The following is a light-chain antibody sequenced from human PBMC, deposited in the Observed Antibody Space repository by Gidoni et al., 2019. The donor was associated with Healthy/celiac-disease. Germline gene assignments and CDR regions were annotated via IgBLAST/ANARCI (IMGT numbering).Light chain of an antibody. V-gene: IGKV1-5*01. J-gene: IGKJ1*01. CDR1: QSISSW. Sequence: DIQMTQSPSTLSASVGDRVTITCRASQSISSWLAWYQQKPGKAPKLLIYDAFSLESGVPSRFSGSGSGTEFTLTISSLQPDDFATYYCQHPWTFGQGTKVEIK. CDR3: QHPWT. CDR2: DAF.